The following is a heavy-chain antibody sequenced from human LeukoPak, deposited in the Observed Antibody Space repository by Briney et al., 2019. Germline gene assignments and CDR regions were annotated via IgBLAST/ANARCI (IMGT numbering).Heavy chain of an antibody. V-gene: IGHV1-18*01. D-gene: IGHD3-9*01. J-gene: IGHJ4*02. CDR3: ARGGDEDILTGLVFDY. CDR2: ISAYNGNT. CDR1: GYGFTSYG. Sequence: GASVKVSCKASGYGFTSYGISWVRQAPGQGLEWMGWISAYNGNTNYAQKLQGRVTMTTDTSTSTAYMELRSLRSDDTAVYYCARGGDEDILTGLVFDYWGQGTLVTVSS.